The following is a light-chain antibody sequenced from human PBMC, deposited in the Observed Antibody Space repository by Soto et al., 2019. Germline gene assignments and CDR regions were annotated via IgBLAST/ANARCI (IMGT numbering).Light chain of an antibody. CDR2: RNS. V-gene: IGLV1-47*01. CDR1: RPNIGTNY. Sequence: QSVLTQPPSASGTPGQRVTISRSGTRPNIGTNYDYWYQQLPGTAPKPPIYRNSHRPSGVPDRFSGSKSGTSPSLAISGLRSDDEADYYCAAWDDSLSGPVFGGGTQLTAL. CDR3: AAWDDSLSGPV. J-gene: IGLJ7*02.